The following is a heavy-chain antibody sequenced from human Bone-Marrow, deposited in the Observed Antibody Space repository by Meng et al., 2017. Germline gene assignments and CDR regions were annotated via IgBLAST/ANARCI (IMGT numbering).Heavy chain of an antibody. CDR2: IIPIFGTA. Sequence: SVKVSCKASGGTFSSYAISWVRQAPGQGLEWMGGIIPIFGTANYAQKFQGRVTITTDESTSTAYMELSSLRSEDTAVYYCARAQRHYGSGTEIMVHYYYYGMDVWGQGTTVTSP. V-gene: IGHV1-69*05. D-gene: IGHD3-10*01. CDR1: GGTFSSYA. CDR3: ARAQRHYGSGTEIMVHYYYYGMDV. J-gene: IGHJ6*02.